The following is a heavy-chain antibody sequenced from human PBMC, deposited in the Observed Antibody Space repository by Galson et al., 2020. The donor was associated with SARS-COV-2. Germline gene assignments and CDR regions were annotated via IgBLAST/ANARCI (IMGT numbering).Heavy chain of an antibody. V-gene: IGHV3-7*01. Sequence: GRSLRLSCAASGFTLSSYWMSWVRQAPGKGLEWVAKIQPNGSEKYYVDSVKGRFTISRDNANNSLYLQMNSLRAEDTAVYYGAGWRRTTVPITTSYMDVWGKGTTVTVSS. J-gene: IGHJ6*03. D-gene: IGHD4-17*01. CDR1: GFTLSSYW. CDR2: IQPNGSEK. CDR3: AGWRRTTVPITTSYMDV.